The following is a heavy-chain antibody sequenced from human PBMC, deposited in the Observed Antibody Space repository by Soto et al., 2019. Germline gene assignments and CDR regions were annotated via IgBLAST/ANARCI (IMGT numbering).Heavy chain of an antibody. D-gene: IGHD3-22*01. CDR3: TTDSYSTIIIVRFDY. J-gene: IGHJ4*01. Sequence: GGSLRLSCAASVFTFSIAWINWVRQAPGKGLEWVGRIKSKTDGGTTDFAEPVKGRFAISRDDSNNMVYLQMSSLKIEDTAVYYCTTDSYSTIIIVRFDYWGHGTLVTVSS. V-gene: IGHV3-15*07. CDR1: VFTFSIAW. CDR2: IKSKTDGGTT.